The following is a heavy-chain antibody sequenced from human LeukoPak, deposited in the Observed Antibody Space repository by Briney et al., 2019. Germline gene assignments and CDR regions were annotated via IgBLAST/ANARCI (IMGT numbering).Heavy chain of an antibody. D-gene: IGHD6-13*01. CDR2: IYYSGST. J-gene: IGHJ4*02. CDR3: AREGSAARSPYFDY. V-gene: IGHV4-59*01. Sequence: SETLSLTCTVSGGSSSSYYWSWIRQPPGKGLAWIGYIYYSGSTNYSPSLRSRVTISVDTSKNQFSLKLNSVTAADTAVYYCAREGSAARSPYFDYWGQGTLVTVSS. CDR1: GGSSSSYY.